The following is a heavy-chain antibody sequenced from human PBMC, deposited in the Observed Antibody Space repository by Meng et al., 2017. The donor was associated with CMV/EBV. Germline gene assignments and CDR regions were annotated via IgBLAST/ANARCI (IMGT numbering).Heavy chain of an antibody. Sequence: GGSLRLSCAASGFTFSSYSMNWVRQAPGKGLEWVSSISSSSSYIYYADSVKGRFTISRGNAKNSLYLQMNSLRAEDTAVYYCARGYSSGWSYYFDYWGQGTLVTVSS. CDR1: GFTFSSYS. V-gene: IGHV3-21*01. D-gene: IGHD6-19*01. CDR2: ISSSSSYI. J-gene: IGHJ4*02. CDR3: ARGYSSGWSYYFDY.